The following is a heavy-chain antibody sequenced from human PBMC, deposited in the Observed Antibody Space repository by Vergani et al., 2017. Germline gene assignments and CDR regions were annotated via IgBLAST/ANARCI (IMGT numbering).Heavy chain of an antibody. CDR2: VSFRGDT. CDR1: GASVNSYY. J-gene: IGHJ4*02. D-gene: IGHD3-10*01. CDR3: ARSRIYYAAGSPDY. Sequence: QVKLQESGPGLVKPSETLSLPCTVSGASVNSYYWSWIRQPPGKGLEWIGYVSFRGDTLYTPSVKGSMTISLNTSSNQFSLYLTSLTAADTAVYYCARSRIYYAAGSPDYWGQGTLVTVSS. V-gene: IGHV4-59*02.